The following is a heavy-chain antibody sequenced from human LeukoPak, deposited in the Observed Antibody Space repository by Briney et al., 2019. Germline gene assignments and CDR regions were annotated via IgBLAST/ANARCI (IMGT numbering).Heavy chain of an antibody. Sequence: PGGSLRLSCAASGFTFSDYYMSWIRQAPGKGLEWVSYISSSGSTIYYADSVKGRFTISRDNAKNSLYLQMNSLRAEDTAVYYCTRLGSGGYYDSSGFPWGQGTLVTVSS. D-gene: IGHD3-22*01. CDR3: TRLGSGGYYDSSGFP. V-gene: IGHV3-11*01. CDR1: GFTFSDYY. CDR2: ISSSGSTI. J-gene: IGHJ5*02.